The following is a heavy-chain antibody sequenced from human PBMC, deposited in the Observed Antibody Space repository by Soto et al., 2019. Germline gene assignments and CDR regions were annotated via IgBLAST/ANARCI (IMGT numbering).Heavy chain of an antibody. CDR1: GYTFTNYY. V-gene: IGHV1-46*01. CDR3: ARVYCSSSSCYSYAFDI. J-gene: IGHJ3*02. Sequence: ASVKVSCKASGYTFTNYYMHWVRQAPGQGLEWMGIIDPSGGSTSYAQKFQGRVTMTRDTPKNQFSLQLNSVTPEDTAVYYCARVYCSSSSCYSYAFDIWGQGTMVTVSS. CDR2: IDPSGGST. D-gene: IGHD2-2*02.